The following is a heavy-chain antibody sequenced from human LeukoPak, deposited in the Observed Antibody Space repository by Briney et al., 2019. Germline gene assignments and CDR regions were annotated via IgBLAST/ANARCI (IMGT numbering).Heavy chain of an antibody. V-gene: IGHV3-74*01. CDR2: IGGDGSST. D-gene: IGHD3-22*01. CDR3: ARATYYYDSSGSEMYYFDS. Sequence: PGGSLRLSCAASGFTFSSYWMHWVRQAAGKGLVWVSRIGGDGSSTSYADSAKGRFTISRDNAKNTLYLQMNSLSAEDTAVYYYARATYYYDSSGSEMYYFDSWGQGTLVTVSS. J-gene: IGHJ4*02. CDR1: GFTFSSYW.